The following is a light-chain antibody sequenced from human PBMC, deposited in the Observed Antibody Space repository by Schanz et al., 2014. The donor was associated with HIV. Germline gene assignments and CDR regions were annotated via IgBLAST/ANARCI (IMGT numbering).Light chain of an antibody. J-gene: IGKJ4*01. CDR3: QQYKSPPLT. Sequence: EIVLRQSPATLSLSPGERATLSCRASQSVGTNLAWYQQKPGQTPRVLLYGASSRATGIPDRFSGSGSGTDFTLSISRLEPEDFAVYYCQQYKSPPLTFGGGTKVEIK. CDR1: QSVGTN. CDR2: GAS. V-gene: IGKV3-20*01.